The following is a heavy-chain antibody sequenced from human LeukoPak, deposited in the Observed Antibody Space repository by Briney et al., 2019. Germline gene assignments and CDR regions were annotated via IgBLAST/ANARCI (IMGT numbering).Heavy chain of an antibody. D-gene: IGHD1-26*01. CDR1: GFSFSSFE. CDR3: SRGWIDGRHFDI. V-gene: IGHV3-48*03. Sequence: GGSLRLSCAASGFSFSSFEMNWVRQAPGKGLEWISKIVTGSTIHYADSVKGRFTISRDNAKNSLYLQMNSLRAEDTAIYYCSRGWIDGRHFDIWGQGTMVTVSS. CDR2: IVTGSTI. J-gene: IGHJ3*02.